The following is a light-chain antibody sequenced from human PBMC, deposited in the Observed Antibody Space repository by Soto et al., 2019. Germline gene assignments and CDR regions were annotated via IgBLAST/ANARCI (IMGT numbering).Light chain of an antibody. CDR2: DAS. Sequence: DILMTQSPASLSVSLGDRVTLTCRASQGIGSHLAWYQQKPGKVPMLVIYDASTLESGVPSRFSGSGSGTDFTLTISSLQPEDVAIYYCQQYNRSPLTFGGGTKVEIK. CDR3: QQYNRSPLT. V-gene: IGKV1-27*01. CDR1: QGIGSH. J-gene: IGKJ4*01.